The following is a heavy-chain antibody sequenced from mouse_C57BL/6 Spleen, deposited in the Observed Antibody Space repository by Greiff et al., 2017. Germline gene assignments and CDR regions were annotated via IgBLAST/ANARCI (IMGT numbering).Heavy chain of an antibody. Sequence: VHVKQSVAELVRPGASVKLSCTASGFNIKNTYMHWVKQRPEQGLEWIGRIDPANGNTKYAPKFQGKATITADTSSNTAYLQLSSLTSEDTAIYYCARGGTTVVDYFDYWGQGTTLTVSS. CDR1: GFNIKNTY. CDR2: IDPANGNT. J-gene: IGHJ2*01. V-gene: IGHV14-3*01. CDR3: ARGGTTVVDYFDY. D-gene: IGHD1-1*01.